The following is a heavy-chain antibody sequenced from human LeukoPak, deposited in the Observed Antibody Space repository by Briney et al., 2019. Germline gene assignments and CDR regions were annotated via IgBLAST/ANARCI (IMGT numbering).Heavy chain of an antibody. J-gene: IGHJ6*02. CDR3: AKAWDSYGYAHYYGMDV. Sequence: GRSLRLSCAASGFTFDDYAVHWVRQAPGKGLEWVSGISWNSGSIGYADSVKGRFTISRDNAKNSLYLQMNSLRAEDTALYYCAKAWDSYGYAHYYGMDVWGQGTTVTVSS. V-gene: IGHV3-9*01. CDR2: ISWNSGSI. CDR1: GFTFDDYA. D-gene: IGHD5-18*01.